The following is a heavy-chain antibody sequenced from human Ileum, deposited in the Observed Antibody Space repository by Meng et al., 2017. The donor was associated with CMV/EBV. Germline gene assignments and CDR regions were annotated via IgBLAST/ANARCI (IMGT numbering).Heavy chain of an antibody. CDR1: FSGYG. Sequence: FSGYGMHWVRQAPGKGLEWVAFIRYDGSNKYYADSVKGRFTISRDNSKNTLYLQMNSLRAEDTAVYYCAKDTPARCSSTSCYTWFDPWGQGTLVTVSS. D-gene: IGHD2-2*02. V-gene: IGHV3-30*02. J-gene: IGHJ5*02. CDR3: AKDTPARCSSTSCYTWFDP. CDR2: IRYDGSNK.